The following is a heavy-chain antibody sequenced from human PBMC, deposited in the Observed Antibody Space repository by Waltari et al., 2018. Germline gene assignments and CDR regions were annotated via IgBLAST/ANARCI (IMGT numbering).Heavy chain of an antibody. CDR1: GVSITSTSHY. V-gene: IGHV4-39*01. D-gene: IGHD3-16*01. CDR2: ISYSGGI. Sequence: QLHLQESGPGLVKPSETLSLTSSLSGVSITSTSHYWGWIRQPPGKGLEWTGTISYSGGIYNNPSLKSRLTISVDTSKNQFSLKLSSVTAADTALYYCATYVGASVGTAAFDVWGQGTMVTVSS. CDR3: ATYVGASVGTAAFDV. J-gene: IGHJ3*01.